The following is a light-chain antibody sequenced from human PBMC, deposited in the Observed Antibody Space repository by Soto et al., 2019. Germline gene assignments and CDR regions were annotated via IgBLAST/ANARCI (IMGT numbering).Light chain of an antibody. CDR3: QQYYNSVLT. J-gene: IGKJ4*01. CDR1: QSTSNS. V-gene: IGKV1-39*01. Sequence: DIQMTQSPSSLSASLGDRDTITCRARQSTSNSLNWVHHKPGNNPKVLISAASTLQSRVPPRFSGSESGTDFTLTISSLQPEDSASYYCQQYYNSVLTFGGGIKVEIK. CDR2: AAS.